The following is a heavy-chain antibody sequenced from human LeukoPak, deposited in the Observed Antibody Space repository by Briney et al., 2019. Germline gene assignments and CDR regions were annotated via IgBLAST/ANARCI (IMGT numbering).Heavy chain of an antibody. CDR3: ATDDILTGYYSYY. CDR2: FDPEDGET. D-gene: IGHD3-9*01. J-gene: IGHJ4*02. V-gene: IGHV1-24*01. CDR1: GYTLTELS. Sequence: ASVKVSCKVCGYTLTELSMHWVRQAPGKGLEWMGGFDPEDGETIYAQKFQGRVTMTEDTSTDTAYMELSSLRSEDTAVYYCATDDILTGYYSYYWGQGTLVTVSS.